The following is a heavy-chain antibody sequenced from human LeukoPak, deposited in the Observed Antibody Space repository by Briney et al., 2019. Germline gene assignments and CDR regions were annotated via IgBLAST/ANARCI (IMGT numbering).Heavy chain of an antibody. Sequence: PGGSLRLSCAASGFTFDDYVMHWVRQAPGKGLEWVSLITWDGGTTSYADSVQGRFTISRDNNKNSLYLQMNSLRAEDTAVYYCARERGYFDWLGHYYFDYWGQGTLVTVSS. J-gene: IGHJ4*02. CDR1: GFTFDDYV. D-gene: IGHD3-9*01. CDR2: ITWDGGTT. V-gene: IGHV3-43D*03. CDR3: ARERGYFDWLGHYYFDY.